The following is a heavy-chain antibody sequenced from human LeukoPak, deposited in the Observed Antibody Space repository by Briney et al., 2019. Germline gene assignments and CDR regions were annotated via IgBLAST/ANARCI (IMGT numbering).Heavy chain of an antibody. D-gene: IGHD3-22*01. J-gene: IGHJ4*02. Sequence: PGGSLRLSCAASGFTVSSNYMSWVRQAPGKGLEWVSVIYSGGSTYYADSVKGRFTISRDNSKNTLYLQMNSLRAEDTAVYYCARVWCYDSSGYDYWGQGTLVTVSS. CDR1: GFTVSSNY. CDR3: ARVWCYDSSGYDY. CDR2: IYSGGST. V-gene: IGHV3-53*01.